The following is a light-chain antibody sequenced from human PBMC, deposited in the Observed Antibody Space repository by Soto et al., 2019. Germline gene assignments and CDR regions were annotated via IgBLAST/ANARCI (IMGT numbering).Light chain of an antibody. J-gene: IGKJ2*01. V-gene: IGKV1-39*01. CDR3: QQLSNSLMST. CDR2: GVS. Sequence: DFQLTQSPSSLSASVGDRVTITCRASHSISSFLNWYQQKPGKAPRLLIYGVSSLQRGVPSRFSGSGSGTEFTLTISSLQPEDFATYYCQQLSNSLMSTFGQGTHLEIK. CDR1: HSISSF.